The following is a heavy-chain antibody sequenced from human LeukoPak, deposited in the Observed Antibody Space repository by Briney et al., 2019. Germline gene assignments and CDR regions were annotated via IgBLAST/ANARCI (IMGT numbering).Heavy chain of an antibody. CDR3: ARGLYDYVWGIYRPFDY. J-gene: IGHJ4*02. D-gene: IGHD3-16*02. V-gene: IGHV1-2*02. Sequence: ASVKVSCKASGYTFTDYYMHWVRQAPGQGLEYMGWINPNSGGTNYAQKFQGRVTMTRDTSINTAYMELSRLRSDDTAVYSCARGLYDYVWGIYRPFDYWGQGTLVTVSS. CDR2: INPNSGGT. CDR1: GYTFTDYY.